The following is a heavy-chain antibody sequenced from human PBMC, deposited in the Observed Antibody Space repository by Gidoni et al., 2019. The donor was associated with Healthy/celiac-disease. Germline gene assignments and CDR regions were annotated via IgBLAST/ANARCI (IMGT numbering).Heavy chain of an antibody. D-gene: IGHD2-2*03. Sequence: QVQLVQSGAEVKKPGSSVKVSCKASGGTFSSYAHSWVRQAPGQGLEWMGGIIPIFGTANYAQKFQGRVTITADESTSTAYMELSSLRSEDTAVYYCATVTGYCSSTSCYGWFDPWGQGTLVTVSS. CDR2: IIPIFGTA. CDR1: GGTFSSYA. J-gene: IGHJ5*02. CDR3: ATVTGYCSSTSCYGWFDP. V-gene: IGHV1-69*01.